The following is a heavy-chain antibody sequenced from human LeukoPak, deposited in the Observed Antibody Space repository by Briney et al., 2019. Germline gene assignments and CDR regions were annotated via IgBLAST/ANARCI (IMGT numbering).Heavy chain of an antibody. CDR1: GTSISPYY. CDR3: AREVGDSDSDNWFDP. Sequence: SETLSLTCAVSGTSISPYYWSWIRQPPGKGLEWIGYIYYSGSTNYNPSLKSRVPISVDTSENQFSLILRSVTAADTAVYYCAREVGDSDSDNWFDPWGQGTLVTVSS. J-gene: IGHJ5*02. V-gene: IGHV4-59*01. CDR2: IYYSGST. D-gene: IGHD2-21*02.